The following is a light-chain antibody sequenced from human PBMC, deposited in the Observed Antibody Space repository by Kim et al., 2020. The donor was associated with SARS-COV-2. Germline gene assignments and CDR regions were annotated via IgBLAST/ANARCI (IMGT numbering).Light chain of an antibody. Sequence: QSALIQPASVSGSPGQSITISCTGTSSDIGGYNSVSWFQQYSDKAPKLIIYDVNARPSGASPRFSGSKSGNTASLTVSGLRPGDEADYYCSSYTTDTSWVFGGGTQLTVL. J-gene: IGLJ3*02. V-gene: IGLV2-14*03. CDR3: SSYTTDTSWV. CDR2: DVN. CDR1: SSDIGGYNS.